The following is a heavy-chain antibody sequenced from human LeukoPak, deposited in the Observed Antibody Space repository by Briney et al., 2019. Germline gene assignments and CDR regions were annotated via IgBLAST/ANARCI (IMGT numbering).Heavy chain of an antibody. CDR3: ARALSLGYCSSTSCNWFDP. V-gene: IGHV1-8*01. D-gene: IGHD2-2*01. Sequence: ASVKVSCKASGYTFTSYDINWVRQATGQGLEWMGWMNPNSGNTGYAQKFQGRVTMTRNTSISTAYMELSSLRSEDTAVYYCARALSLGYCSSTSCNWFDPWGQGTLATVSS. CDR2: MNPNSGNT. J-gene: IGHJ5*02. CDR1: GYTFTSYD.